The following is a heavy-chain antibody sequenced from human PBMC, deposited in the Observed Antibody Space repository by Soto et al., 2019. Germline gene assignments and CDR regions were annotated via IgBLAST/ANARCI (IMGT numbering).Heavy chain of an antibody. D-gene: IGHD5-18*01. J-gene: IGHJ6*02. CDR3: ARGGGYSYGYFHYYGMDV. Sequence: ASVKGSCKASGYTFTSYGISWVRQAPGQGFEWMGWISAYNGNTNYAQKLRGRVTMTTDTSTSTAYMELRSLRSDDTAVYYCARGGGYSYGYFHYYGMDVWGQGTTVTVSS. CDR2: ISAYNGNT. CDR1: GYTFTSYG. V-gene: IGHV1-18*04.